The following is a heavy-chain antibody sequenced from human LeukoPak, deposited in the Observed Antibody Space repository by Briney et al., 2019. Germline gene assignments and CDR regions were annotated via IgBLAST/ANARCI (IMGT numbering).Heavy chain of an antibody. J-gene: IGHJ4*02. Sequence: ASVKVSCKASGYTFTSYAMHWVRQAPGQRLEWMGWIDAGNGNTNYSQKFQGRVTITRDTSASTAYMELSSLRSEDTAVYYCARTGDYYGSGSPPFDYWGQGTLVTVSS. CDR3: ARTGDYYGSGSPPFDY. D-gene: IGHD3-10*01. V-gene: IGHV1-3*01. CDR2: IDAGNGNT. CDR1: GYTFTSYA.